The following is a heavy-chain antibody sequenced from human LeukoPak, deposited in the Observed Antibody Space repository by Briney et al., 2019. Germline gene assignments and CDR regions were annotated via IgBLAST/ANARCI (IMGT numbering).Heavy chain of an antibody. Sequence: NPGGSLRLSCAASGFTFSSYSMNWVRQAPGKGLEWVSSISSSSYMYYADSVKGRFTISRDNAKNSLYLQMNSLRAEDTAVYYCARGSTYYYGSGSYYNGRNWFDPWGQGTLVTVS. J-gene: IGHJ5*02. CDR1: GFTFSSYS. CDR2: ISSSSYM. CDR3: ARGSTYYYGSGSYYNGRNWFDP. V-gene: IGHV3-21*01. D-gene: IGHD3-10*01.